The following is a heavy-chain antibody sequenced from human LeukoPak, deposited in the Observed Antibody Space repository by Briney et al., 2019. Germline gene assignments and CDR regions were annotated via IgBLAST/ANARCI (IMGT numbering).Heavy chain of an antibody. CDR2: IYYSGST. Sequence: SETLSLTCTVSGGSLSSYYWSWIRQPPATGLEWIGYIYYSGSTNYNPSLTSRVTISVDTSKNQFSLKLSSVTAADTAVYYCARDSGSYSHWFDPWGQRTLVTVSS. D-gene: IGHD1-26*01. CDR1: GGSLSSYY. V-gene: IGHV4-59*01. J-gene: IGHJ5*02. CDR3: ARDSGSYSHWFDP.